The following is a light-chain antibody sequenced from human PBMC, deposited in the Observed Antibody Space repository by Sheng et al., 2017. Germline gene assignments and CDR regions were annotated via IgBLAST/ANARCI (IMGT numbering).Light chain of an antibody. J-gene: IGLJ1*01. Sequence: SYELTQPPSVSVAPGETASITCGGNNIGTESVHWYQQKPGQAPVLVVYDDSARPGSNSGNTATLTISRVEAGDEADYYCQVWDTSSDYYVFGTGTKVTVL. CDR1: NIGTES. V-gene: IGLV3-21*02. CDR2: DDS. CDR3: QVWDTSSDYYV.